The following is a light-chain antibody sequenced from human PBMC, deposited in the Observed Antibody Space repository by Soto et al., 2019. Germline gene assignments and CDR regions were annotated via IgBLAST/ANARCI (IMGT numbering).Light chain of an antibody. CDR1: SSNIGNNY. J-gene: IGLJ1*01. Sequence: QSVLTQPPSVSAAPRQKVTISGSGSSSNIGNNYVSWYQQLPGTAPKLLIYDNNKRPSGIPDRCSGSKSGTSATLGLTGLQTGDEADYYCGTWDSSLSAVYAFGTGTTLTVL. CDR3: GTWDSSLSAVYA. V-gene: IGLV1-51*01. CDR2: DNN.